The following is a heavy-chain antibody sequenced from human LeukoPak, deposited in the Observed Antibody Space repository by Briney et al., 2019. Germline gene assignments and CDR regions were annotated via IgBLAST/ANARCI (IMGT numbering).Heavy chain of an antibody. Sequence: SETLSLTCTVSGGSIRNYYWTWIRQPPGKGLEWIGYIYYSGNTNYNPSLRSRVTISVDASKSQFSLKLSSVTPAGTAVYYCARGRRRSSSWMRFDPWGQGTLVTVSS. CDR2: IYYSGNT. CDR3: ARGRRRSSSWMRFDP. V-gene: IGHV4-59*01. J-gene: IGHJ5*02. CDR1: GGSIRNYY. D-gene: IGHD6-13*01.